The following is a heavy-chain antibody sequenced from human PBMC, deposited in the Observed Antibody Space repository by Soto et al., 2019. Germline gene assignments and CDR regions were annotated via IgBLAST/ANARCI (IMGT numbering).Heavy chain of an antibody. Sequence: LRLSCAASGFTFSSYEMIWVRQAPGRGLEWLSYISSSGSTIYYADSVKGRFTISRDNAKNSLYLQMNSLRAEDTAVYNCARVSQSFTEYFQYWGKGTLVTVSS. V-gene: IGHV3-48*03. CDR1: GFTFSSYE. CDR2: ISSSGSTI. J-gene: IGHJ1*01. CDR3: ARVSQSFTEYFQY.